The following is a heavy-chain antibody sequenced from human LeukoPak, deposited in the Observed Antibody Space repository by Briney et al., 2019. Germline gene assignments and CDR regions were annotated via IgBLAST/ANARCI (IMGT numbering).Heavy chain of an antibody. CDR1: GGSISSGDYY. V-gene: IGHV4-30-4*01. J-gene: IGHJ4*02. CDR3: ARGGDVLLWFGEPQPAPFDY. CDR2: IYYSWST. Sequence: SETLSLTCTVSGGSISSGDYYWSWIRQPPGKGLEWIGYIYYSWSTYYNPSLKSRVTISVDTSKNQFSLKLSSVTAADTAVYYCARGGDVLLWFGEPQPAPFDYWGQGTLVTVSS. D-gene: IGHD3-10*01.